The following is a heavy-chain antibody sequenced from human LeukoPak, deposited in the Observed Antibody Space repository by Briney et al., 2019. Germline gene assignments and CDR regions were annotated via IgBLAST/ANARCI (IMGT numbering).Heavy chain of an antibody. CDR2: ITPMFGTS. CDR1: GGTFSRHT. D-gene: IGHD3-10*01. Sequence: GASVKVSCKASGGTFSRHTISWVRQSPGQGLEWMGGITPMFGTSNYAQKFRGRVTITADESTSTAYVELSSLRSEDTAVYYCANGRAITRGFAYWGQGTLVSVSS. V-gene: IGHV1-69*13. CDR3: ANGRAITRGFAY. J-gene: IGHJ4*02.